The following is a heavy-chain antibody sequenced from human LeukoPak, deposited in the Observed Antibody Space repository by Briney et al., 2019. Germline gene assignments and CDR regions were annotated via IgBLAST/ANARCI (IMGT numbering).Heavy chain of an antibody. CDR3: ARGLWSGSYFDY. Sequence: SETLSLTCAVYGGSFGGYYWSWIRQPPGKGLEWIGEINHSGSTNYNPSLKSRATISVDTSKNQFSLKLSSVTAADTAVYYCARGLWSGSYFDYWGQGTLVTVSS. CDR2: INHSGST. CDR1: GGSFGGYY. J-gene: IGHJ4*02. D-gene: IGHD1-26*01. V-gene: IGHV4-34*01.